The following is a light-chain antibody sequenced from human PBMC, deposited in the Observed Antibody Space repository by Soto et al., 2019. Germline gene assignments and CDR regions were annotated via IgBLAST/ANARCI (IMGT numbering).Light chain of an antibody. J-gene: IGLJ2*01. CDR3: QSYDSSLSGVV. Sequence: QSVLTQPPSVSGAPGQRVTISFTGSSSNIGAGSDVHWYQQLPGTAPKLLIYVNINRPSGVPDRFSGSQSGTSASLAITGLQAEDEADYYCQSYDSSLSGVVFGGGTKLTVL. CDR2: VNI. CDR1: SSNIGAGSD. V-gene: IGLV1-40*01.